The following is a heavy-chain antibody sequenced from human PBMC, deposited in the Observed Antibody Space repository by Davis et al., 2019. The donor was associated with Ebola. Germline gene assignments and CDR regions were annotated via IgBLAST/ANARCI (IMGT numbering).Heavy chain of an antibody. CDR3: ARDEVVVVAATLYYYYYGMDV. J-gene: IGHJ6*02. CDR2: ISAYNGNT. CDR1: GYTFISYG. D-gene: IGHD2-15*01. V-gene: IGHV1-18*01. Sequence: ASVKVSCKASGYTFISYGISWVRQAPGQGLEWMGWISAYNGNTNYAQKLQGRVTMTTDTSTSTAYMELRSLRSDDTAVYYCARDEVVVVAATLYYYYYGMDVWGQGTTVTVSS.